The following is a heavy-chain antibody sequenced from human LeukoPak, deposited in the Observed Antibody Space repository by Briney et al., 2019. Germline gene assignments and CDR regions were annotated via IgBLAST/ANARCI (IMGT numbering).Heavy chain of an antibody. V-gene: IGHV4-59*08. D-gene: IGHD1-26*01. Sequence: SETLSLTCTVSGGSISSYYWSWIRQPPGKGLEWIGYIYYSGSTNYNPSLKSRVTISVDTSKNQFSLKLSSVTAADTAVYYCARSVRSFGWFDPWGRGTLVTVSS. J-gene: IGHJ5*02. CDR3: ARSVRSFGWFDP. CDR2: IYYSGST. CDR1: GGSISSYY.